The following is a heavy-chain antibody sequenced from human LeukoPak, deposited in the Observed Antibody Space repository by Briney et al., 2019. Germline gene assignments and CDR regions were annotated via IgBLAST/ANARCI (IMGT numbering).Heavy chain of an antibody. CDR3: ANSGSYYYSYMDV. J-gene: IGHJ6*03. D-gene: IGHD1-26*01. CDR2: ISLDGATT. CDR1: GFTFSSYA. V-gene: IGHV3-23*01. Sequence: GGSLRLSCAASGFTFSSYAMSWVRQAPGKGLEWVSGISLDGATTYYAGSVEGRFTISRDNSKNTLYLQMNSLRADDTAVYYCANSGSYYYSYMDVWGKGTTVTVSS.